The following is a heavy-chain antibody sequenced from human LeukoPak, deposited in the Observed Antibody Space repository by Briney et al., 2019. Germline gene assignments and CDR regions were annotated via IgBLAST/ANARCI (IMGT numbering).Heavy chain of an antibody. D-gene: IGHD3-22*01. CDR1: GFTVSSNY. Sequence: PGGSLRLSCAASGFTVSSNYMSWVRQAPGKGLEWVSVIYSGGSTYYADSVKGRFTISRDNSKNTLYLQMNSLRAEDTAVYYCAKDPHTYYYDSSGYFYIYWGQGTLVTVSS. J-gene: IGHJ4*02. V-gene: IGHV3-53*01. CDR3: AKDPHTYYYDSSGYFYIY. CDR2: IYSGGST.